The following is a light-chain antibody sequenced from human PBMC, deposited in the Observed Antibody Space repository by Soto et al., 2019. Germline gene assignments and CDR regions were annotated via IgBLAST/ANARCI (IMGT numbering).Light chain of an antibody. CDR2: SAS. J-gene: IGKJ1*01. V-gene: IGKV3-20*01. CDR3: HHFGSLPET. Sequence: EVVLTQSPGTLSLSPGDRVTLSCRASQSVASSYLAWYQQKPERAPRLLFYSASSRATGIPDRFSGSGSGTDFTLTISRLEPEDFAVYYCHHFGSLPETFGQGTNVE. CDR1: QSVASSY.